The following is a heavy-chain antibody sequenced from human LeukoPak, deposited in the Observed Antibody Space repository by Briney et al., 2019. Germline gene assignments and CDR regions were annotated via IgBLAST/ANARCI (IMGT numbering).Heavy chain of an antibody. D-gene: IGHD5-18*01. CDR1: GGSLSGYS. V-gene: IGHV4-34*01. Sequence: PSETLSLTCAVYGGSLSGYSWTWIRQPPGKGLEWIAEINHSGSTDYNPSLQSRVSISLDTSKNQFSLKVTSVTAADTAVYYCARVRLPPYYYYFYYMDVWGTGTTVTVSS. CDR2: INHSGST. J-gene: IGHJ6*03. CDR3: ARVRLPPYYYYFYYMDV.